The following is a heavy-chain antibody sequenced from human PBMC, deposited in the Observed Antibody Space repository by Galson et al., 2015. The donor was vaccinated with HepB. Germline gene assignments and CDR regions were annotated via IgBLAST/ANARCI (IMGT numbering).Heavy chain of an antibody. V-gene: IGHV3-7*03. Sequence: SLRLSCAASGFTSSGYWMSWVRQAPGKGLEWVANIKPDGSEKYYEDSVKGRFTIPRDNTKNSLFLQMNSLRADDTAVYYCASGVSGGDYWGQGTLVTVSS. D-gene: IGHD2-15*01. CDR1: GFTSSGYW. CDR2: IKPDGSEK. J-gene: IGHJ4*02. CDR3: ASGVSGGDY.